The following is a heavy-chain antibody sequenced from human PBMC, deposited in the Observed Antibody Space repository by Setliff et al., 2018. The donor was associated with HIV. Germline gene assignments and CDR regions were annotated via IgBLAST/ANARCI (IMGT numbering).Heavy chain of an antibody. V-gene: IGHV3-49*04. CDR2: IRSKAYGGTT. CDR1: GFTFGDYA. D-gene: IGHD6-19*01. Sequence: GGSLRLSCTASGFTFGDYAMSWVRQAPGKGLEWVGFIRSKAYGGTTEYAASVKGRFTISRDDSKDSLYLQMNSLKTEDTAVYYCAKEVKQWLVQANYYYYYMDVWGKGTTVTVSS. CDR3: AKEVKQWLVQANYYYYYMDV. J-gene: IGHJ6*03.